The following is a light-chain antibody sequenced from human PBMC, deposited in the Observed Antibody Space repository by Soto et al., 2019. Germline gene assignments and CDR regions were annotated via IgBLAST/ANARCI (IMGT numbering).Light chain of an antibody. CDR2: VAS. J-gene: IGKJ1*01. CDR3: QQYNSYST. CDR1: QSISRY. V-gene: IGKV1-39*01. Sequence: TQMTQAPSSLSDSVGDRVTITCPASQSISRYLNWYKQTPGKDPXXLIYVASSLQSEVPSRLIVSGSGTDFPLPLGSMQPEFVACYDCQQYNSYSTFDLGTKV.